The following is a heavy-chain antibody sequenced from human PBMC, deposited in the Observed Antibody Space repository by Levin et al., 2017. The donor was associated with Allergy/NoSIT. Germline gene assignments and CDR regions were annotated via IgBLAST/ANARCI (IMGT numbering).Heavy chain of an antibody. CDR3: ARVYNWNPDY. Sequence: GGSLRLSCAASGFNFNVYSMHWVRQAPGKGLEWVSYITSGGSNIFYADSVKGRFTISRDNGKKSLYLQLNALTVEDTAVYYCARVYNWNPDYWGQGTLVTVFS. J-gene: IGHJ4*02. CDR2: ITSGGSNI. CDR1: GFNFNVYS. V-gene: IGHV3-21*01. D-gene: IGHD1-1*01.